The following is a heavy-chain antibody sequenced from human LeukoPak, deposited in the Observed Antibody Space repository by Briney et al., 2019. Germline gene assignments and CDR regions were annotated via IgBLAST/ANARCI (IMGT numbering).Heavy chain of an antibody. CDR3: ARVKGIFGVVNDFDY. D-gene: IGHD3-3*01. CDR2: ISAYNVNT. Sequence: ASVKVSCKASGYTFTSYGISWVRQAPGQGLEWMGWISAYNVNTNYAQKLQGRVTMTTDTSTSTDYMELRSLRSDDTAVYYCARVKGIFGVVNDFDYWGQGTLVTVS. CDR1: GYTFTSYG. J-gene: IGHJ4*02. V-gene: IGHV1-18*01.